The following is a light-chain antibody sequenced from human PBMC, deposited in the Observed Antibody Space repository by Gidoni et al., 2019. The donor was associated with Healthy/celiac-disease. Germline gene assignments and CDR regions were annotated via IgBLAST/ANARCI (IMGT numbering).Light chain of an antibody. CDR1: QGISSY. V-gene: IGKV1-8*01. J-gene: IGKJ2*01. CDR2: AAA. CDR3: QQYDSYPEYT. Sequence: AIRMTQSPSSFSASTGDRLTITCRASQGISSYLAWYQQKPGKAPKLLIYAAATLQRGVPSRFSGSGSGTDFTLTISCLQSADFATYYCQQYDSYPEYTFGQGTKLEIK.